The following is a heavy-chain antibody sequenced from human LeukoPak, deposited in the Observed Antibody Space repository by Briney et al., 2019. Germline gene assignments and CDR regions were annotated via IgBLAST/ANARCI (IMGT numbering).Heavy chain of an antibody. J-gene: IGHJ4*02. CDR2: IDGSGANT. CDR3: VKRTVAGQFDY. CDR1: GFTFSSYA. D-gene: IGHD6-19*01. V-gene: IGHV3-23*01. Sequence: PGASLRHSCAASGFTFSSYAMSWVRQAPGKGLDWVSAIDGSGANTFYADPVKGRFTISRDNSKNTLYLQMNSLRAEDTALYFCVKRTVAGQFDYWGQGTLVTVSS.